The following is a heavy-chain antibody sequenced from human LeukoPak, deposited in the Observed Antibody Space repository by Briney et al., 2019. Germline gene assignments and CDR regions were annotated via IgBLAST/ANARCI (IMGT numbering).Heavy chain of an antibody. CDR2: INPGGGST. Sequence: ASVKVSCKASGYTFTTYYIHWVRQAPGQGLEWMGIINPGGGSTNYAQKFQGRVTMTRDTSISTAYMELSRLRSDDTAVYYCARDVPNYYDSSGYPYWGQGTLVTVSS. J-gene: IGHJ4*02. D-gene: IGHD3-22*01. V-gene: IGHV1-2*02. CDR1: GYTFTTYY. CDR3: ARDVPNYYDSSGYPY.